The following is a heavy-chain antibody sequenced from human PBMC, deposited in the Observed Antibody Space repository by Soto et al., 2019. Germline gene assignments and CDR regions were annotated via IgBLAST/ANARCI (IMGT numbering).Heavy chain of an antibody. CDR2: ISYDGSNK. CDR1: GFTFSSYG. V-gene: IGHV3-30*03. CDR3: ASIAAAAEIDY. J-gene: IGHJ4*02. Sequence: QVQLVESGGGVVQPGRSLRLSCAASGFTFSSYGMHWVRQAPGKGLEWVAVISYDGSNKYYADSVKGRFTISRDNSKNTLYLQMNSLRGEDTAVYYCASIAAAAEIDYWGQGTLVTVSS. D-gene: IGHD6-13*01.